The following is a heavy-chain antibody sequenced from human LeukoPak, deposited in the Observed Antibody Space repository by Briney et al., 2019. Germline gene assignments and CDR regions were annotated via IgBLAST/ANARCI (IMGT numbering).Heavy chain of an antibody. CDR3: AREVVVVITNRYFDL. J-gene: IGHJ2*01. V-gene: IGHV3-53*01. CDR2: IYSGGST. CDR1: GFTVSSNY. D-gene: IGHD3-22*01. Sequence: GGSLRLSCAASGFTVSSNYMSWVRQAPGKGLEWVSVIYSGGSTYYADSVKGRFTISRDNSKNTLYLQMNSLRAEDTAVYYCAREVVVVITNRYFDLWGRGTLVTVSS.